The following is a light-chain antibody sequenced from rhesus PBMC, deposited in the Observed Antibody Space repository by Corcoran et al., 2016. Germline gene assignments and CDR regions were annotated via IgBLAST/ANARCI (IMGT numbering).Light chain of an antibody. CDR1: QGISSY. Sequence: DIQMTQSPSSLSASVGDTVTITCRASQGISSYLNWFQQKPGKAPKLLISGASSLESGVPSRFSGSGSGTDFTLTISSLQPEDFAAYYCLQHNSYPFTVGPGTKLDIK. V-gene: IGKV1-28*03. CDR2: GAS. CDR3: LQHNSYPFT. J-gene: IGKJ3*01.